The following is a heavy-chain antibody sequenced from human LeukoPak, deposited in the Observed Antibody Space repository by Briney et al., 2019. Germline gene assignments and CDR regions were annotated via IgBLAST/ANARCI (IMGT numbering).Heavy chain of an antibody. Sequence: GGSLRLSCAASGFTFSSHTMTWVRQAPGKGLEWVSAISNSGGSTYYADSVRGRFTISRDNSKNTLYLQMNSLKAEDTAVYYCAKGRGLVSPDDHWGQGTLVTVSS. CDR1: GFTFSSHT. D-gene: IGHD3/OR15-3a*01. V-gene: IGHV3-23*01. CDR2: ISNSGGST. CDR3: AKGRGLVSPDDH. J-gene: IGHJ4*02.